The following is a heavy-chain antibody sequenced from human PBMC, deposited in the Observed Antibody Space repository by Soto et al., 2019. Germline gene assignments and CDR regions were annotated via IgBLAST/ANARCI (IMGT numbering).Heavy chain of an antibody. V-gene: IGHV3-73*01. CDR3: TRRVLSTVVVADDAFDI. CDR1: GFTFSGSA. J-gene: IGHJ3*02. CDR2: IRSKANSYAT. D-gene: IGHD2-15*01. Sequence: GSLRLSCAASGFTFSGSAMHWVRQASGKGLEWVGRIRSKANSYATAYAASVKGRFTISRDDSKNTAYLQMNSLKTEDTAVYYCTRRVLSTVVVADDAFDIWGQGTMVTVSS.